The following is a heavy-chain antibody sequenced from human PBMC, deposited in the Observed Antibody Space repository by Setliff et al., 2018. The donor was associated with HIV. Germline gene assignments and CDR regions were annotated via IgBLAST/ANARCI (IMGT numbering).Heavy chain of an antibody. D-gene: IGHD1-1*01. CDR3: ARVDGAYNDNIFDY. Sequence: ASVKVFCKASGYTFTNYYIHWVRQAPGQGLEWMGWMNPNSGNTGYAQKFQGRVSMTRDTSIGTAYMQLSGLRSEDTAVYFCARVDGAYNDNIFDYWGQGTLVTVSS. CDR1: GYTFTNYY. V-gene: IGHV1-8*02. CDR2: MNPNSGNT. J-gene: IGHJ4*02.